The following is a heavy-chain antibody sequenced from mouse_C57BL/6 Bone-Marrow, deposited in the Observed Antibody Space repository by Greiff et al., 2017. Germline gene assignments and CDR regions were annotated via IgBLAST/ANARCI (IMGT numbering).Heavy chain of an antibody. CDR2: INPYNGGT. Sequence: VQLQQSGPVLVKPGASVKMSCKASGYTFTDYYMNWVKQSHGKSLEWIGVINPYNGGTSYNQKFKGKATLTVDKSSSTAYMELNSLTSEDSAVYYCARDYGNPHWYFDVWGTGTTVTVST. CDR1: GYTFTDYY. D-gene: IGHD2-1*01. J-gene: IGHJ1*03. CDR3: ARDYGNPHWYFDV. V-gene: IGHV1-19*01.